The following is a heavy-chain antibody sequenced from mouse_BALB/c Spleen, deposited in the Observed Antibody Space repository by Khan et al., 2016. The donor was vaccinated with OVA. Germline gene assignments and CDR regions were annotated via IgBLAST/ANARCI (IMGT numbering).Heavy chain of an antibody. CDR1: GYTFTSYW. CDR2: IAPGSGST. J-gene: IGHJ4*01. V-gene: IGHV1S41*01. CDR3: ARSNYYGSSLDAMDY. D-gene: IGHD1-1*01. Sequence: DLVKPGASVKLSCKASGYTFTSYWINWIKQRPGQGLEWIGRIAPGSGSTYYNEMFKGKATLTVDTSSSTAYLQLSSLSSEDSAVYFCARSNYYGSSLDAMDYWGQGTSVTVSS.